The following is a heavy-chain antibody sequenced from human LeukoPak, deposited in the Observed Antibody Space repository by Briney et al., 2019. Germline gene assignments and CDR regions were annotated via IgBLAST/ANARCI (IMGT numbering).Heavy chain of an antibody. CDR1: GYTFTGYY. CDR3: ARAGELGNYYFDY. J-gene: IGHJ4*02. CDR2: INPNSGGT. V-gene: IGHV1-2*02. Sequence: ASVKVSCKASGYTFTGYYMHWVRPAPGQGLEWMGWINPNSGGTNYAQKFQGRVTMTRDTSISTAYMELSRLRSDDTAVYYCARAGELGNYYFDYWGQGTLVTVSS. D-gene: IGHD1-26*01.